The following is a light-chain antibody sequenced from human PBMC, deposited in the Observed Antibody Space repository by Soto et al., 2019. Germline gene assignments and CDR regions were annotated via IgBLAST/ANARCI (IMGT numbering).Light chain of an antibody. CDR3: QQSFTTASIT. V-gene: IGKV1-39*01. CDR1: QSISRN. Sequence: DIRMTQSPSSLSASVGDRVTITCRASQSISRNLNWYQHKPGKAPKLLIYAASNLQNGVPSRFRGGGSGTEFTLSINSLQPEDFGTYYCQQSFTTASITFGQGTRLEIK. J-gene: IGKJ5*01. CDR2: AAS.